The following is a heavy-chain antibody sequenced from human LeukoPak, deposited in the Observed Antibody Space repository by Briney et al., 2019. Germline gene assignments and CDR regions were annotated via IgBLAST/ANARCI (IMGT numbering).Heavy chain of an antibody. CDR3: ARGDDADGYLST. J-gene: IGHJ5*02. D-gene: IGHD5-24*01. V-gene: IGHV4-59*01. CDR2: MFYTGST. Sequence: SETLSLTCTVSGGSFGSYYLSWIRQSPGHGLEWIGFMFYTGSTNYNPSVMSRVSISRDASKNHFSLKLNSLTAADTALYFYARGDDADGYLSTWGQGILVIVSS. CDR1: GGSFGSYY.